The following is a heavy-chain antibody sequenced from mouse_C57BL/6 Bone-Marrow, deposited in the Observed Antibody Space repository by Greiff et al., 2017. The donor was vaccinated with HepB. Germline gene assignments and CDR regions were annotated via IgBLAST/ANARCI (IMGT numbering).Heavy chain of an antibody. CDR3: AKDNYGSRGYAMDY. D-gene: IGHD1-1*01. Sequence: VQVVESGPELVKPGASVKISCKASGYTFTDYYINWVKQRPGQGLEWIGWIFPGSGSTYYNEKFKGKATLTVDKSSSTAYMLLSSLTSEDSAVYFCAKDNYGSRGYAMDYWGQGTSVTVSS. V-gene: IGHV1-75*01. J-gene: IGHJ4*01. CDR1: GYTFTDYY. CDR2: IFPGSGST.